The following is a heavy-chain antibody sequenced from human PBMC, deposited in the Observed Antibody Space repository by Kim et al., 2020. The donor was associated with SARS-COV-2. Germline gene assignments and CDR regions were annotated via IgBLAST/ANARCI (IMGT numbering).Heavy chain of an antibody. V-gene: IGHV3-53*01. CDR3: ARDPSAVGAPTP. D-gene: IGHD1-26*01. J-gene: IGHJ5*02. Sequence: HYADSVKGRFTISRDSTKNTVDLQMNSLRVEYTAVYYCARDPSAVGAPTPWGQGTLVTVSS.